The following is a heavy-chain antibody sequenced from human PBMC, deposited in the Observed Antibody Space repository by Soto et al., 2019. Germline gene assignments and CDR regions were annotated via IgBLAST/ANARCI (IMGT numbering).Heavy chain of an antibody. CDR3: ASRGD. V-gene: IGHV3-64*04. Sequence: SCKASGGSFSTYGINWVRQAPGKGLEYVSFISIDGSRTHYADSVKGRFTISSDSSKNTLFLQMNSLRVEDTAVYYCASRGDWGQGALVTVS. D-gene: IGHD2-21*01. CDR1: GGSFSTYG. J-gene: IGHJ4*02. CDR2: ISIDGSRT.